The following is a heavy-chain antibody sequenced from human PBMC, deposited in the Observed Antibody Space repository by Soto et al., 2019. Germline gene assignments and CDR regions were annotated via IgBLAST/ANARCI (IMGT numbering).Heavy chain of an antibody. V-gene: IGHV1-69*02. J-gene: IGHJ4*02. D-gene: IGHD6-19*01. CDR2: IIPILGIP. Sequence: QVQLVQSGAEVKKPGSSVKVSCKASGGTFSSYTISWVRQAPGQGLEWMGRIIPILGIPNYAQKFQGRVTITADKSTSTAHLELSSLRSEDTAVYYCASNPAIAVAGSFDYWGRGTLVTVSS. CDR1: GGTFSSYT. CDR3: ASNPAIAVAGSFDY.